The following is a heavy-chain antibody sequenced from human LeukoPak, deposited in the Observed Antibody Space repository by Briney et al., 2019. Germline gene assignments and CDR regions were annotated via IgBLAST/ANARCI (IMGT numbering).Heavy chain of an antibody. Sequence: PGGSLRLSCAASGFTSSSYGMHWVRQAPGKGLEWVAVISYDGIYKYYADSVKGRFTISRDNSKNTLYVQMNSLRAEDTAVYYCAKSMGSISWYGEDYWGQGTLVTVSS. J-gene: IGHJ4*02. CDR3: AKSMGSISWYGEDY. CDR2: ISYDGIYK. V-gene: IGHV3-30*18. D-gene: IGHD6-13*01. CDR1: GFTSSSYG.